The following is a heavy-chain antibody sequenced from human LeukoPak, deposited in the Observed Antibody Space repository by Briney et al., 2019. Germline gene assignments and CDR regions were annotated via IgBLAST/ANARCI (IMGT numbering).Heavy chain of an antibody. V-gene: IGHV4-34*01. J-gene: IGHJ4*02. CDR3: ARDSSSRRSANKIDY. CDR1: GGSFSGYY. Sequence: SETLSLICAVYGGSFSGYYWSWIRQPPGKGLEWIGEINHSGSTNYNPSLKSRVTISVDTSKNQFSLKLSSVTAADTAVYYCARDSSSRRSANKIDYWGQGTLVTVSS. D-gene: IGHD6-6*01. CDR2: INHSGST.